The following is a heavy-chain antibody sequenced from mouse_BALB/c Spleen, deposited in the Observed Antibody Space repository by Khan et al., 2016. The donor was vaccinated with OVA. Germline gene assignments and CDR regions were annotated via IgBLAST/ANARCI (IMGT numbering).Heavy chain of an antibody. CDR1: GFNINDSF. CDR2: IAPTNDNT. Sequence: VQLQQSGAELVKPGASVKLSCTASGFNINDSFIHWVKQRPEQGLEWIGRIAPTNDNTKFDQNFQGKASITADKSSNTAYLQIISVTADETAVNCGARGRYYGKIFYAMDYGGQRSAVTVSA. D-gene: IGHD1-1*01. J-gene: IGHJ4*01. V-gene: IGHV14-3*02. CDR3: ARGRYYGKIFYAMDY.